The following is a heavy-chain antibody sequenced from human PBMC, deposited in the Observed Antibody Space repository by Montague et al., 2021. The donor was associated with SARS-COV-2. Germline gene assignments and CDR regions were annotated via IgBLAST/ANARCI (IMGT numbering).Heavy chain of an antibody. CDR3: AKDTSIQLWLRGYFDD. CDR2: ISGSGGST. D-gene: IGHD5-18*01. J-gene: IGHJ4*03. Sequence: SLRLSCAASGFTFSSYAMSWVRQAPGKGLEWVSAISGSGGSTYYAYSVKGRFTISRDNTKNTLYLQMNSLRAEDTAVYYCAKDTSIQLWLRGYFDDWGQGTPVTVSS. V-gene: IGHV3-23*01. CDR1: GFTFSSYA.